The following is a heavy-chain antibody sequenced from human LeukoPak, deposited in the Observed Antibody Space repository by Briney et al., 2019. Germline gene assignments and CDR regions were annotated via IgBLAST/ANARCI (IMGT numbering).Heavy chain of an antibody. CDR1: GGSISRYY. CDR2: IFYSGNT. CDR3: ARGILGVAIGYYYYMDV. V-gene: IGHV4-59*01. D-gene: IGHD3-3*01. J-gene: IGHJ6*03. Sequence: SETLSLTCIVSGGSISRYYWSWIRQPPGKGLEWIGYIFYSGNTNYNPSLKSRATISVDTSKSQFSLKLSSVTAADTAVYYCARGILGVAIGYYYYMDVWGVGTTVSVSS.